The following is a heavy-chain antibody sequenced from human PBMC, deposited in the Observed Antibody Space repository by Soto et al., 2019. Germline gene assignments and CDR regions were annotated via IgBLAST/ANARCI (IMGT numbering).Heavy chain of an antibody. V-gene: IGHV3-30*18. D-gene: IGHD3-10*01. CDR3: AKDFGAWSDS. Sequence: QTGGSLRLSCAASGFAFSTYGMHWVRQAPGEGLEWVALISYDGGDFYYADSVKGRFTISRDNSKHTLSLQMDSLRVEDTAVYYCAKDFGAWSDSWGQGTLVTVSS. J-gene: IGHJ5*01. CDR2: ISYDGGDF. CDR1: GFAFSTYG.